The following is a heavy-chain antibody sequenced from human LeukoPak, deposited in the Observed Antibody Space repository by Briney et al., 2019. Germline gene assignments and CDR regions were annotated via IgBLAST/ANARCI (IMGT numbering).Heavy chain of an antibody. CDR1: GGSISSSSYY. CDR3: ARRQEGSGWPPYNWFDP. J-gene: IGHJ5*02. Sequence: KPSETLSLTCTVSGGSISSSSYYWGWIRQPPGKGLEWIGSIYYSGSTYYNPSLKSRVTISVDTSKNQFSLKLSSVTAAGTAVYYCARRQEGSGWPPYNWFDPWGQGTLVTVSS. D-gene: IGHD6-19*01. V-gene: IGHV4-39*01. CDR2: IYYSGST.